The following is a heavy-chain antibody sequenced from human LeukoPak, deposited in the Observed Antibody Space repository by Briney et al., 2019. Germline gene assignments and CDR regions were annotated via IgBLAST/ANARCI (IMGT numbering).Heavy chain of an antibody. Sequence: ASVKVSCEASGYTFTSYYMHWVRQAPGQGLEWMGIINPSGGSTSYAQKFQGRVTMTRDTSTSTVYMELSSLRSEDTAVYYCARVSSGLYYYDSSGYYFDYWGQGTLVTVSS. V-gene: IGHV1-46*01. CDR2: INPSGGST. J-gene: IGHJ4*02. D-gene: IGHD3-22*01. CDR1: GYTFTSYY. CDR3: ARVSSGLYYYDSSGYYFDY.